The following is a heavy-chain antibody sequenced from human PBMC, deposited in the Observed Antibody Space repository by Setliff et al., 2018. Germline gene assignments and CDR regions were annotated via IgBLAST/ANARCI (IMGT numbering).Heavy chain of an antibody. CDR2: TIPIFGTT. J-gene: IGHJ6*03. V-gene: IGHV1-69*05. Sequence: SVKVSCKASGGTFSDYGISWVRQAPGQGLEWVGGTIPIFGTTDYAQKFQGRVTIITDESTSTAFMQLSSLRSEDTAVYYCVREGVDSRSSTDYRYYMDVWGKGTTVTVSS. CDR1: GGTFSDYG. D-gene: IGHD3-22*01. CDR3: VREGVDSRSSTDYRYYMDV.